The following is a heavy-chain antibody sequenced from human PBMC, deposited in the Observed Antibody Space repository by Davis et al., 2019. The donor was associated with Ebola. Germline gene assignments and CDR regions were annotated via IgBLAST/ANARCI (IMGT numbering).Heavy chain of an antibody. CDR1: GYTFTSYY. D-gene: IGHD3-10*01. CDR3: ARSLWFGELFDNWFDP. CDR2: INPSGGST. J-gene: IGHJ5*02. V-gene: IGHV1-46*01. Sequence: ASVKVSCKASGYTFTSYYMHWVRQAPGQGLEWMGIINPSGGSTSYAQKFQGRVTMTRDTSTSTVYMELSSLRSEDTAVYYCARSLWFGELFDNWFDPWGQGTLVTVSS.